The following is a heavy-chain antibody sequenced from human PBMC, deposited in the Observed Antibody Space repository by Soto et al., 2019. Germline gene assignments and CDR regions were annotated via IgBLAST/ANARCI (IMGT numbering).Heavy chain of an antibody. CDR2: IIPIFVTA. J-gene: IGHJ4*02. CDR3: ARVYYYDSSGTFDY. CDR1: GGTFSTYA. D-gene: IGHD3-22*01. V-gene: IGHV1-69*13. Sequence: SVNVSCTSSGGTFSTYAMSWVRHAPGQGLEWMGGIIPIFVTANYAQKFQGRVTITADESTSTAYMELSSLRSEDTAVYYCARVYYYDSSGTFDYWGQGTLVTVS.